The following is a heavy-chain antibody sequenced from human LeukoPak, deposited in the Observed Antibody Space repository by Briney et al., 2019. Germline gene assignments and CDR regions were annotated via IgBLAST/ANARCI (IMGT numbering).Heavy chain of an antibody. CDR1: GYTFTSYY. D-gene: IGHD2-15*01. CDR3: ARDLTPMIVVVVAATHWFDP. J-gene: IGHJ5*02. V-gene: IGHV1-2*06. Sequence: ASVKVSCKASGYTFTSYYMHWVRQAPGQGLEWMGLINPTGGSTGYAQKFQGRVTMTRDTSISTAYMELSRLRSDDTAVYYCARDLTPMIVVVVAATHWFDPWGQGTLVTVSS. CDR2: INPTGGST.